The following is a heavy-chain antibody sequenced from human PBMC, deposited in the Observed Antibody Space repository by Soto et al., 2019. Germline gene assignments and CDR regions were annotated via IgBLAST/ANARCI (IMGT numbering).Heavy chain of an antibody. CDR2: ISYDGSNK. J-gene: IGHJ4*02. V-gene: IGHV3-30*18. CDR3: AKAHLSGWYDPIDY. D-gene: IGHD6-19*01. CDR1: GFTFSSYG. Sequence: GGSLRLSCAASGFTFSSYGMHWVRQAPGKGLEWVAVISYDGSNKYYADSVKGRFTISRDNSKNTLYLQMNSLRAEDTAVYYCAKAHLSGWYDPIDYWGQGTLVTVSS.